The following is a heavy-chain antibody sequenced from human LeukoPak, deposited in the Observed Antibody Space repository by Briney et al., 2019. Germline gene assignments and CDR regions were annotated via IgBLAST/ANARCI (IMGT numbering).Heavy chain of an antibody. V-gene: IGHV4-59*01. CDR3: ARVSWFPGTSYYYLDV. Sequence: SETLSLTCTVSGGSISRYYWSWIRQPPGKGLEWFGYIYDSGTTNYNPSLKSRVTISVDTSKNQFSLKLSSVTAADTAVYYCARVSWFPGTSYYYLDVWGKGTTVTVSS. D-gene: IGHD1-1*01. J-gene: IGHJ6*03. CDR2: IYDSGTT. CDR1: GGSISRYY.